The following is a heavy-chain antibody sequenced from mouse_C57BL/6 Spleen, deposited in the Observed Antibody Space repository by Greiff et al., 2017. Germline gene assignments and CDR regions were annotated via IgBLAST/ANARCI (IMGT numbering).Heavy chain of an antibody. CDR1: GYAFSSYW. D-gene: IGHD2-5*01. CDR3: AREGAYYSNYVRYFDV. V-gene: IGHV1-80*01. Sequence: QVQLQQSGAELVKPGASVKISCKASGYAFSSYWMNWVKQRPGKGLEWIGQIYPGDGDTNYNGKFKGKATLTADKSSSTAYMQLSSLTSEDSAVYFCAREGAYYSNYVRYFDVWGTGTTVTVSS. CDR2: IYPGDGDT. J-gene: IGHJ1*03.